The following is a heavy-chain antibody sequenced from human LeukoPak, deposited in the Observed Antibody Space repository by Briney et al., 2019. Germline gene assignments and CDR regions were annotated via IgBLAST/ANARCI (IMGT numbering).Heavy chain of an antibody. J-gene: IGHJ4*02. D-gene: IGHD3-16*01. Sequence: QPGGSLLLSCAASGFTFTSYWMSWVRQAPGKGLEWVARIKQDGSDKYYGDSVKDRFTISRDNAKNSLYLQMNSLRAEDTAVYYCARWGGGFDCWGQGTLVTVSS. V-gene: IGHV3-7*04. CDR2: IKQDGSDK. CDR1: GFTFTSYW. CDR3: ARWGGGFDC.